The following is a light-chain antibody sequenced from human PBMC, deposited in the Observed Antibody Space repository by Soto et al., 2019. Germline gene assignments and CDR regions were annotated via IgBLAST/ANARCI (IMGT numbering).Light chain of an antibody. V-gene: IGKV4-1*01. CDR3: QQYYIAPPT. CDR1: PSVLYNSNNKNY. Sequence: DIVMTQSPDSLAVALGERATINCRSSPSVLYNSNNKNYLAWYQQKPGQPPKLLIYWASTRESVVPDRFSGSGSGTDFTLTISSLQAEDVAVYYCQQYYIAPPTFGQGTKVEIK. J-gene: IGKJ1*01. CDR2: WAS.